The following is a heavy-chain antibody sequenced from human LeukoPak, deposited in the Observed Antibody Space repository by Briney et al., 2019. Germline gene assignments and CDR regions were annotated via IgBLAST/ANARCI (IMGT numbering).Heavy chain of an antibody. CDR1: GFTFSSYG. J-gene: IGHJ4*02. D-gene: IGHD3-10*01. CDR2: ISGSGTGT. CDR3: AKEGFLWFGELATFDY. Sequence: GGSLRLSCAASGFTFSSYGMRWVRQAPGKGLEWVSAISGSGTGTYYADSVKGRFTISRDNSKNTLYLQMNSLRAEDTAVYYCAKEGFLWFGELATFDYWGQGTLVTVSS. V-gene: IGHV3-23*01.